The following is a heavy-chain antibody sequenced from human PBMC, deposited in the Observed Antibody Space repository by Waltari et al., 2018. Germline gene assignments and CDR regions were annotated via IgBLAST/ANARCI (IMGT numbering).Heavy chain of an antibody. J-gene: IGHJ4*02. D-gene: IGHD6-19*01. V-gene: IGHV4-61*02. CDR2: IYTSGST. CDR3: ARESWAVAGGFDY. CDR1: GGSISSGSYY. Sequence: QVQLQESGPGLVKPSQTLSLTCTVSGGSISSGSYYWSWIRQPAGKGLEWIGRIYTSGSTNYNPSLKSRVTISVDTSKNQFSLKLSSVTAADTAVYYCARESWAVAGGFDYWGQGTLVTVSS.